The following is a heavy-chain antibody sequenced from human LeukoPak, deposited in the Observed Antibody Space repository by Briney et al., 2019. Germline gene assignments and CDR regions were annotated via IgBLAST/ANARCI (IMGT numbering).Heavy chain of an antibody. J-gene: IGHJ6*03. CDR2: INPNSGGI. CDR1: GYTFTGNY. D-gene: IGHD3-3*01. V-gene: IGHV1-2*02. CDR3: ATPRPGQDPTLRLSMDV. Sequence: ASVKVSCKASGYTFTGNYIHWVRQAPGQGLEWMGWINPNSGGINYAQKFEGRATMTRDTSISTAYMELSSLGSDDTAVYYCATPRPGQDPTLRLSMDVWGKGTTVTVSS.